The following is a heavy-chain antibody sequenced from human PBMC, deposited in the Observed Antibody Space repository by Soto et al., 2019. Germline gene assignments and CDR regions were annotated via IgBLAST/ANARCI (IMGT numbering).Heavy chain of an antibody. CDR1: DGSISDYY. Sequence: QVQLQESGPGLVKPSETLSLTCTVSDGSISDYYLSWIRQSPEKGLEYIAYSSYGGITNLNPALNSRVTISIDTSKNQFSLKVTSLTAADTAVYYCARARKAAYITGGFDSWGQGTLVTVSS. CDR2: SSYGGIT. J-gene: IGHJ4*02. D-gene: IGHD3-3*01. V-gene: IGHV4-59*01. CDR3: ARARKAAYITGGFDS.